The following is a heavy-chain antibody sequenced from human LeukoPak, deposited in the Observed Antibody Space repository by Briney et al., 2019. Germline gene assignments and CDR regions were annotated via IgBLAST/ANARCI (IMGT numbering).Heavy chain of an antibody. J-gene: IGHJ4*02. D-gene: IGHD6-13*01. CDR3: AKDSSWYDDPVHFDY. Sequence: PGGSLRLSCAASGFTFSSYGMHWVRHAPGKGLEWVAFIRYDGSNKYYADSVKGRFTISRDNSKNTLYLQMNSLRAEDTAVYYCAKDSSWYDDPVHFDYWGQGTLVTVSS. CDR2: IRYDGSNK. CDR1: GFTFSSYG. V-gene: IGHV3-30*02.